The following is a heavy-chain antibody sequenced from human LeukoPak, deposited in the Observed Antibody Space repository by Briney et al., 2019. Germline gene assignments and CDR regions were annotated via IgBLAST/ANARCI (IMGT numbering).Heavy chain of an antibody. V-gene: IGHV1-2*02. Sequence: GASVKVSCKASGYTFTGYYMHWVRQAPGQGLEWMGWINPNSGGTKYAQKFQGRVTMTRDTSISTAYMELSNLILDDTAVYYCARDQAVVGTGKNWFDTWGQGTLVIVSS. D-gene: IGHD6-19*01. CDR2: INPNSGGT. CDR1: GYTFTGYY. J-gene: IGHJ5*02. CDR3: ARDQAVVGTGKNWFDT.